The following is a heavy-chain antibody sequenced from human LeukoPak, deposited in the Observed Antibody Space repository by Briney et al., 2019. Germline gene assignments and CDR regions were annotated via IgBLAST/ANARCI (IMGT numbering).Heavy chain of an antibody. CDR3: AKTGSTVTTLNWLDP. CDR2: ISVNGGIT. J-gene: IGHJ5*02. CDR1: GFTFSSNG. V-gene: IGHV3-23*01. D-gene: IGHD4-17*01. Sequence: GGSLRLSCAASGFTFSSNGMSWVRQAPGKGLEWVSGISVNGGITFYADSVKGRFTISRDNSKNTLYLQMNSLRGEDTAVYYCAKTGSTVTTLNWLDPWGQGTLVTVSS.